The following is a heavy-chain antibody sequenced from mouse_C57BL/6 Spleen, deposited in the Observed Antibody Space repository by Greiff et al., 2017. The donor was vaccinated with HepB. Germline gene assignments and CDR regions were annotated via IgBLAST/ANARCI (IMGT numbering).Heavy chain of an antibody. V-gene: IGHV1-15*01. CDR2: IDPETGGT. CDR1: GYTFTDYE. CDR3: TAGCGSRYFDF. J-gene: IGHJ2*01. D-gene: IGHD1-1*01. Sequence: QVHVKQSGAELVRPGASVTLSCKASGYTFTDYEMHWVKQTPVHGLEWIGAIDPETGGTAYNQKFKGKAILTADKSSSTAYMELRSLTSEDSAVYDCTAGCGSRYFDFWGQGTTVTVSS.